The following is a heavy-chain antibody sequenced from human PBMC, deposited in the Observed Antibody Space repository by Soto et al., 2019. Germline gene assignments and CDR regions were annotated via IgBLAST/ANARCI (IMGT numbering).Heavy chain of an antibody. V-gene: IGHV4-39*01. J-gene: IGHJ6*02. Sequence: TSETLSLTCTVSGGSISSGPCSWGWIRQPPGKGLEWIGTFYYSGSTNYNPSLESRVTISVDTSKNQFSLRVSSVTAADTAVYYCARLGGYCSSTSCYGYSVMDVWGQGTTVTVSS. D-gene: IGHD2-2*01. CDR1: GGSISSGPCS. CDR2: FYYSGST. CDR3: ARLGGYCSSTSCYGYSVMDV.